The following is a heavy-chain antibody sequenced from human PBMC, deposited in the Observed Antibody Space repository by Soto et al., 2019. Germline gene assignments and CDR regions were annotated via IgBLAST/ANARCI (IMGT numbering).Heavy chain of an antibody. D-gene: IGHD3-16*01. CDR2: ISAYNGNT. J-gene: IGHJ6*02. CDR3: ARKGLGGSDYYYGMDV. Sequence: ASVKVSCKVSGYTFTSYGITWVRPAPGQGLEWMGWISAYNGNTNYAQKLQGRVTMTTDTSTSTAYMELRSLRSDDTAMYYCARKGLGGSDYYYGMDVWGQGTTVTVYS. CDR1: GYTFTSYG. V-gene: IGHV1-18*04.